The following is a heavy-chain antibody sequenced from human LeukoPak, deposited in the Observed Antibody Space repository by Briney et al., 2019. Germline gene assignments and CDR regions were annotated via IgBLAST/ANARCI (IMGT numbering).Heavy chain of an antibody. CDR2: IIGNGGSA. Sequence: GGSLRLSCSASGFTFSSFALSWVRQAPGKGLEWVSGIIGNGGSAYYADSVKGRFTISRDNSKNTLYLQMNSLRAEDTAVYYCAIDSDSTEDYWGRGTLVTVSS. D-gene: IGHD2/OR15-2a*01. CDR1: GFTFSSFA. CDR3: AIDSDSTEDY. V-gene: IGHV3-23*01. J-gene: IGHJ4*02.